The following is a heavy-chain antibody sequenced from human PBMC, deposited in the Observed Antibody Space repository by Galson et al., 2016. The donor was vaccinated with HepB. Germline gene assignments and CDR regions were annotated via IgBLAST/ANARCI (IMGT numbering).Heavy chain of an antibody. CDR1: GGSISSSY. CDR2: IYASGSA. J-gene: IGHJ6*04. D-gene: IGHD2-15*01. V-gene: IGHV4-4*07. Sequence: SETLSLTCTVSGGSISSSYWSWFRQPAGKGLEWIGRIYASGSANYNPSLKSRVTMSVDTSKNQFTLQLSPVTAADTAVSYCARVGSLSCSGGSCYGPPYGMDVWGKGTTVTVSS. CDR3: ARVGSLSCSGGSCYGPPYGMDV.